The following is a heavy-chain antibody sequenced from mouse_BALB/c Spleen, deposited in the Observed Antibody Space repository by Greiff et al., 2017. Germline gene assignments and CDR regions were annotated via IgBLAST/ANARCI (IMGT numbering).Heavy chain of an antibody. CDR1: GFTFSSYT. V-gene: IGHV5-6-4*01. CDR3: TREGSSYAMDY. J-gene: IGHJ4*01. CDR2: ISSGGSYT. Sequence: EVNVVESGGGLVKPGGSLKLSCAASGFTFSSYTMSWVRQTPEKRLEWVATISSGGSYTYYPDSVKGRFTISRDNAKNTLYLQMSSLKSEDTAMYYCTREGSSYAMDYWGQGTSVTVSS.